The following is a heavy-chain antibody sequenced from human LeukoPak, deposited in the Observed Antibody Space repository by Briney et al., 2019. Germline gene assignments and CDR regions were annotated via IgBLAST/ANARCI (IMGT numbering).Heavy chain of an antibody. V-gene: IGHV3-23*01. CDR1: GFTFSSYA. CDR2: ISGSGTTT. Sequence: PGGSLRLSCAVSGFTFSSYAMSWVRQAPGKGLEWVSAISGSGTTTYYADSVKGRSTISRDISKNTLYLQMNSLRAEDTAVYYCARSLFLGYGISTMPYWGQGTLVTVSS. J-gene: IGHJ4*02. D-gene: IGHD2-2*01. CDR3: ARSLFLGYGISTMPY.